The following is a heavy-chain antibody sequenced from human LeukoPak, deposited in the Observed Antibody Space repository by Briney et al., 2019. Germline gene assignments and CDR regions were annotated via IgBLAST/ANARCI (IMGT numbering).Heavy chain of an antibody. J-gene: IGHJ4*02. V-gene: IGHV3-66*01. CDR2: IYSGGST. CDR3: ARDQDYGSGGFDY. D-gene: IGHD3-10*01. Sequence: GGSLRLSCAASGFTVSSNYMSWVRQAPGKGLEWVSVIYSGGSTYYADSVKGRFTISRDNSKDTLYLQMDSLRAEDTAVYYCARDQDYGSGGFDYWGQGALVTVSS. CDR1: GFTVSSNY.